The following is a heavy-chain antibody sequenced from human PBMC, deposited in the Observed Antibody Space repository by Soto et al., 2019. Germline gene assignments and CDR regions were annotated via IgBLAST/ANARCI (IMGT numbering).Heavy chain of an antibody. CDR1: GGSISSGGYY. D-gene: IGHD6-13*01. CDR3: ARERFGSSWLDY. V-gene: IGHV4-31*03. J-gene: IGHJ4*02. Sequence: PSETLSLTCTVSGGSISSGGYYWSWIRQHPGKGLEWIGYIYYSGSTYYNPSLKSRVTISVDTSKNQFSLKLSSVTAADTAVYYCARERFGSSWLDYWGQGTLVTVSS. CDR2: IYYSGST.